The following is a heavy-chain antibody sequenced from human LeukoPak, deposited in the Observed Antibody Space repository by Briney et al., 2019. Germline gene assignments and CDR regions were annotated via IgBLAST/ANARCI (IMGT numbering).Heavy chain of an antibody. D-gene: IGHD2-2*01. V-gene: IGHV1-46*01. CDR1: GYTVTTYY. CDR2: INPSGGST. J-gene: IGHJ4*02. CDR3: ARDTKACSTTSCQTSFFDY. Sequence: ASVKVSCKASGYTVTTYYMHWVRQAPGQGLEWMGIINPSGGSTTYAQKFQGRVTLTRDTSTSTVYMELSGLRSEDTAVYYCARDTKACSTTSCQTSFFDYWGQGTLVTVSS.